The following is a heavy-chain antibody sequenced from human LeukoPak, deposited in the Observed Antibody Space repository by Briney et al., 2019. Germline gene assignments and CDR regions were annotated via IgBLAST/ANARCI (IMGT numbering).Heavy chain of an antibody. V-gene: IGHV3-33*01. D-gene: IGHD3-22*01. CDR1: GFTYSSYG. J-gene: IGHJ4*02. CDR3: ARVGGDGYDSRVDY. Sequence: GGSLRLSCAASGFTYSSYGMHWVRQAPGKGLEWVAVIWYDGSNKYYADSVKGRFTISRDNSKNTLYLQMNRLRAEDTAVYYCARVGGDGYDSRVDYWGQGTLVTVSS. CDR2: IWYDGSNK.